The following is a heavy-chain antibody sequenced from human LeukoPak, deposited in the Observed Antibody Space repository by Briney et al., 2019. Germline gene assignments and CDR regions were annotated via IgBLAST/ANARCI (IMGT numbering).Heavy chain of an antibody. CDR2: IYYSGST. CDR3: ARVERESYDILTGYSYYFDY. CDR1: GGSISSYY. V-gene: IGHV4-59*01. Sequence: SETLSLTCTVSGGSISSYYWSWIRQPPGKGLEWIGYIYYSGSTNYNPSLKSRVTISVDTSKNQFSLKLSSVTAADTAVYYCARVERESYDILTGYSYYFDYWGQGTLVTVSS. J-gene: IGHJ4*02. D-gene: IGHD3-9*01.